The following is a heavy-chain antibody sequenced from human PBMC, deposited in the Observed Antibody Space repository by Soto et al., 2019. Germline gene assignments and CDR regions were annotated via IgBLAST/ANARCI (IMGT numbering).Heavy chain of an antibody. Sequence: SVKVSCKASGGTFSSYAISWVRQAPGQGLEWMGGIIPIFGTANYAQKFQGRVTITADESTSTAYMELSSLRSEDTAVYYCARGALGRIGVVISAFDIWGQGTMVT. CDR2: IIPIFGTA. D-gene: IGHD3-3*01. CDR1: GGTFSSYA. J-gene: IGHJ3*02. V-gene: IGHV1-69*13. CDR3: ARGALGRIGVVISAFDI.